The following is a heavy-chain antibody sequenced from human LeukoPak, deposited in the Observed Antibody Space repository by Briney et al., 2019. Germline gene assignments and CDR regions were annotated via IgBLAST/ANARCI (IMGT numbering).Heavy chain of an antibody. CDR2: VHSSGST. V-gene: IGHV4-39*07. CDR3: ASGIVVVTHGEVDY. D-gene: IGHD2-2*01. J-gene: IGHJ4*02. CDR1: GGSISSSSYF. Sequence: KSSETLSLTCSVSGGSISSSSYFWGWIRQPPGKGLEWIASVHSSGSTYYNPSLKSRVTISIDTSKNQFSLKLSSVTAADTAVYYCASGIVVVTHGEVDYWGQGTLVTVSS.